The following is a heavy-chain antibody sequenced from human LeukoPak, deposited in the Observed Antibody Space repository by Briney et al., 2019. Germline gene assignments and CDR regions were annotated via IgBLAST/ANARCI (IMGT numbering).Heavy chain of an antibody. V-gene: IGHV3-7*03. D-gene: IGHD2-15*01. CDR2: VKQDGGEK. J-gene: IGHJ6*03. Sequence: GGSLRLSCAASGITFSSYGMSWVRQAPGKGLEWVANVKQDGGEKHYIDSVKGRFTISRDNSKNTLYLQMNSLRAEDTAIYYCAKNGDRGAYCTGGTCYPYFYYYMDVWGKGTTVTI. CDR1: GITFSSYG. CDR3: AKNGDRGAYCTGGTCYPYFYYYMDV.